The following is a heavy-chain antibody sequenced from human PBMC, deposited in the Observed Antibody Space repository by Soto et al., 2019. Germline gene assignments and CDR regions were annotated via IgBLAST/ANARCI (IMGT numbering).Heavy chain of an antibody. V-gene: IGHV1-2*04. Sequence: QVQLVQSGAEVKKPGASVRVSCKASGYSFTDYHIHWVRQAPGQGLEGLGRINPKSGGTSTAQKFQGWVTMTRDRYISTVYMELTRLRSDDTAVYFCARGHSTDCSNGVCSFFYNHEMDVWGQGTTVTVSS. J-gene: IGHJ6*02. D-gene: IGHD2-8*01. CDR1: GYSFTDYH. CDR3: ARGHSTDCSNGVCSFFYNHEMDV. CDR2: INPKSGGT.